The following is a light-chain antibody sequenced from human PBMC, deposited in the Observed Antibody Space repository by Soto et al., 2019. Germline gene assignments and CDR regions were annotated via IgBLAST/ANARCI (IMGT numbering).Light chain of an antibody. J-gene: IGKJ4*01. Sequence: EVVMTQSPDTLSVSPGDGATLSCRASQNVHSDLAWYQQKPGQAPRLVIYDTSTRATDIPVRFTGGGSGTEFTITISSMKSEDFDIYYCQQYKNWPLTFGGGTKVEIK. CDR2: DTS. V-gene: IGKV3D-15*01. CDR1: QNVHSD. CDR3: QQYKNWPLT.